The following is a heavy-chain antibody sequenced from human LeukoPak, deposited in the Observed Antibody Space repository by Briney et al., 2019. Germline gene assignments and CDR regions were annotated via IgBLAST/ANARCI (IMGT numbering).Heavy chain of an antibody. CDR1: GVTVTDAW. D-gene: IGHD6-19*01. CDR2: INRKVDGGAT. V-gene: IGHV3-15*01. Sequence: GGSLRLSCAASGVTVTDAWITDVWMSWVRQAPGKGLEWVGRINRKVDGGATDYAAPVKGRFIISRDNDIRMFYLDMNSLRIEDTAVYFCARYGGGWSFDSWGQGALVTVSS. CDR3: ARYGGGWSFDS. J-gene: IGHJ4*02.